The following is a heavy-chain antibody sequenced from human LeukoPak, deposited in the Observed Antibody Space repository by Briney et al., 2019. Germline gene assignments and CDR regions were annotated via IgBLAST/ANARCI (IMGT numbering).Heavy chain of an antibody. CDR3: ASRQGATRVYYYYMDV. J-gene: IGHJ6*03. D-gene: IGHD1-26*01. Sequence: LSGGSLRLSCAASGFTFSSYAMSWVRQAPGKGLEWVSAISGSSGSTYYADSVKGRFTISRDNAKNSLYLQMNSLRAEDTAVYYCASRQGATRVYYYYMDVWGKGTTVTVSS. CDR2: ISGSSGST. V-gene: IGHV3-23*01. CDR1: GFTFSSYA.